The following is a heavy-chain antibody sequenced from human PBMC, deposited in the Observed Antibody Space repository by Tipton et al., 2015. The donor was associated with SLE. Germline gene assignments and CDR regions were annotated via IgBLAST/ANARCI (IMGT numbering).Heavy chain of an antibody. CDR3: ARDLRLNHYMDV. CDR2: INHSGST. Sequence: TLSLTCTVSGGSISSSSYYWSWIRQPPGKGLEWIGEINHSGSTNYNPSLKSRVTISVDTSKNQFSLKLSSVTAADTAVYYCARDLRLNHYMDVWGKGTAVTVSS. J-gene: IGHJ6*03. CDR1: GGSISSSSYY. V-gene: IGHV4-39*07. D-gene: IGHD4-17*01.